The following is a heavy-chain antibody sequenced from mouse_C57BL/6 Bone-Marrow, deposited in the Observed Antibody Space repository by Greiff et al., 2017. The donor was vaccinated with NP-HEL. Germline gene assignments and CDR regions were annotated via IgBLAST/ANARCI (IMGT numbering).Heavy chain of an antibody. J-gene: IGHJ2*01. Sequence: VQLQQPGAELVMPGASVKLSCKASGYTFTSYWMHWVKPRPGQGLEWIGEIDPSDSYTNYNQKFKGKSTLTVDKSSSTAYMQLSSMTSEDSAVYYCARKAHYGSSYGTPFDYWGQGTTLTVSS. CDR1: GYTFTSYW. D-gene: IGHD1-1*01. V-gene: IGHV1-69*01. CDR3: ARKAHYGSSYGTPFDY. CDR2: IDPSDSYT.